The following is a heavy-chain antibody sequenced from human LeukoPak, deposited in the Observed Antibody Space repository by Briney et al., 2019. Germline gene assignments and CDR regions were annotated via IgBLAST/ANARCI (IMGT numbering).Heavy chain of an antibody. J-gene: IGHJ4*02. CDR1: GFTFSSYV. CDR2: LSYDGSNK. Sequence: GSLRLSCAASGFTFSSYVMHWVRQAPGKGLEWVAVLSYDGSNKYYADSVKGRLTISRDNSKNTLYLQMHSLRAEDTAVYYCAREVASSWYLPPTTPPINDYWGQGTLVTVSS. D-gene: IGHD6-13*01. V-gene: IGHV3-30*03. CDR3: AREVASSWYLPPTTPPINDY.